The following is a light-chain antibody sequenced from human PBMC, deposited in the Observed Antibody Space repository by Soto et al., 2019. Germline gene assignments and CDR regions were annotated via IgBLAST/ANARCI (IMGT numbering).Light chain of an antibody. J-gene: IGLJ1*01. Sequence: QSALAQPASVSGSPGQLITISCTGASGYVGTYSLVSCYQQHPGKAPKVVIYEGHKRPSGVPERFSGSTSVNTASLTISGLQTDDEADYYCCLYVGATNYVLGNGTKVT. CDR3: CLYVGATNYV. CDR1: SGYVGTYSL. CDR2: EGH. V-gene: IGLV2-23*01.